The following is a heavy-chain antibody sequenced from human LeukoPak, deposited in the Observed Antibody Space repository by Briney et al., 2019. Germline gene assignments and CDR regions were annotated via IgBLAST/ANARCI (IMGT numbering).Heavy chain of an antibody. D-gene: IGHD6-13*01. CDR1: GGFFSGYA. J-gene: IGHJ5*02. V-gene: IGHV1-69*05. CDR2: VIPIYYIT. Sequence: ASVKVSCKASGGFFSGYAMSWLRQAPGQGLEWLGGVIPIYYITKYAQKFQDRVTITTDESTSTAYMELSSLKSEDTAMYYCARSMAAEGTGPFDPWGQGTLVTVSS. CDR3: ARSMAAEGTGPFDP.